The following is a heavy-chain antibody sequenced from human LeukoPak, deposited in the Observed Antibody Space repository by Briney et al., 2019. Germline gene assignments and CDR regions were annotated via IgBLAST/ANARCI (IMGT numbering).Heavy chain of an antibody. J-gene: IGHJ4*02. CDR3: ARDSHYSAAPSDY. CDR1: GGTFSNDA. Sequence: SVKVSCKASGGTFSNDAISWVRQAPGQGLDWMGRIIPTLGIAKYAQKFQGRVTITADSSTSTVYMELRSLRSEDTAVYYCARDSHYSAAPSDYWGQGTLVTVSS. V-gene: IGHV1-69*04. D-gene: IGHD2-21*01. CDR2: IIPTLGIA.